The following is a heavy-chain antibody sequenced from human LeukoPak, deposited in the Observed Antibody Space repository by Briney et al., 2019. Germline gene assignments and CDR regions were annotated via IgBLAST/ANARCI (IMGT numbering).Heavy chain of an antibody. J-gene: IGHJ6*02. CDR3: AREKDGMDV. V-gene: IGHV3-33*08. Sequence: GGSLRLSCAASGFTFSSYGMHWVRQAPGKGLEWVALIWYDGSNKYYADSVKGRFTISRDNSKNTVYLQMNSLRAEDTAVYYCAREKDGMDVWGQGTTVIVSS. CDR1: GFTFSSYG. CDR2: IWYDGSNK.